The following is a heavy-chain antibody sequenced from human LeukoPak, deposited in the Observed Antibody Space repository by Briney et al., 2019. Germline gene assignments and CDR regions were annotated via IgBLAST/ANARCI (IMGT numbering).Heavy chain of an antibody. CDR1: GYTFTTNG. V-gene: IGHV1-18*01. J-gene: IGHJ4*02. Sequence: ASVKVSCKASGYTFTTNGITWVRQAPGQGLEWMGWISAYNGDTNYAQKFQGRVTMTTDTSTNTAYMELRSLRSDDTAVYYCARVPSHLQWLFHFDYWGQGTLVTVSS. CDR3: ARVPSHLQWLFHFDY. D-gene: IGHD6-19*01. CDR2: ISAYNGDT.